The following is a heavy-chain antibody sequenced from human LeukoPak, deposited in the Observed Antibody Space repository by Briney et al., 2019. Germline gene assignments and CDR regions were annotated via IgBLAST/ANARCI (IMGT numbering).Heavy chain of an antibody. Sequence: GGSLRLSCAASGFTFSSYAMSWVRQAPGKGLEWVSAISGSGGSTYYADSVKGRFTISRDNSKNTLYLKMNSLRAEDTAVYYCAKDPHPPQKYQLLGLFAFDIWGQGTMVTVSS. CDR1: GFTFSSYA. CDR3: AKDPHPPQKYQLLGLFAFDI. D-gene: IGHD2-2*01. CDR2: ISGSGGST. J-gene: IGHJ3*02. V-gene: IGHV3-23*01.